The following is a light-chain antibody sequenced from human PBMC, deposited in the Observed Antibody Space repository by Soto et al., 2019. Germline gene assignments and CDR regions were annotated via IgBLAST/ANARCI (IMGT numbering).Light chain of an antibody. Sequence: VVTQSPGTLSLSPGERATLSCRASQSVSSSYLAWYQQQPGQAPRLLIYGASSRATGIPDRFSGSGSGTDFTLTISRLEPEDFAVYYCQQYGSSPPVTFGHGTKVDIK. CDR2: GAS. V-gene: IGKV3-20*01. CDR1: QSVSSSY. J-gene: IGKJ3*01. CDR3: QQYGSSPPVT.